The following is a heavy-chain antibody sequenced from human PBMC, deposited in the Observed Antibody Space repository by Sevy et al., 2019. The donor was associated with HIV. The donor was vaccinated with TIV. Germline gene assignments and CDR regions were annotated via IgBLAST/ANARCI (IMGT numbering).Heavy chain of an antibody. CDR3: ARDRCGSSTSCFNWFDP. CDR1: GFTFSSYG. V-gene: IGHV3-33*01. Sequence: GGSLRLSCAASGFTFSSYGMHWVRQAPGKGLEWVAVIWYDGSNKYYADSVKGRFTISRDNSKNTLYLQMNSLRAEDMAVYYCARDRCGSSTSCFNWFDPWGQGTLVTVSS. CDR2: IWYDGSNK. J-gene: IGHJ5*02. D-gene: IGHD2-2*01.